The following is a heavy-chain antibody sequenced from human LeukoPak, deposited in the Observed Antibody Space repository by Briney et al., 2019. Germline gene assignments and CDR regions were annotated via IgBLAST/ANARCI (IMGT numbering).Heavy chain of an antibody. CDR2: INHSGST. CDR1: GGSFSGYY. CDR3: ARCARNGYNYELWYFDL. Sequence: PSETLSLTCAVYGGSFSGYYWSWIRQPPGKGLEWIGEINHSGSTNYNPSLKSRVTISVDTSKNQFSLKLSSVTAADTAVYYCARCARNGYNYELWYFDLWGRGTLVTVSS. D-gene: IGHD5-24*01. J-gene: IGHJ2*01. V-gene: IGHV4-34*01.